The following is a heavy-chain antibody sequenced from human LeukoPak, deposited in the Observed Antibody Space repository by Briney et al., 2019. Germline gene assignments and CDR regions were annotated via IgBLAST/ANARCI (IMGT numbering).Heavy chain of an antibody. CDR1: GYTFTGYY. J-gene: IGHJ4*02. V-gene: IGHV1-2*02. Sequence: ASVKVSCKASGYTFTGYYMHWVRQAPGQGLEWMGWINPNSGGTNYAQKFQGRVTMTRDTSISTAYMELSRLRSDDTAVYYCARSYSGYDMRLDYWGQGTLVTVSS. CDR2: INPNSGGT. CDR3: ARSYSGYDMRLDY. D-gene: IGHD5-12*01.